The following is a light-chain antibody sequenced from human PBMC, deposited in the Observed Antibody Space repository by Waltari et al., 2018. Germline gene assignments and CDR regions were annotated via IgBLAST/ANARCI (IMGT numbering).Light chain of an antibody. CDR2: DAS. CDR3: QQYDNLPLT. Sequence: DIQMTQSPSSLSASVGPRVTITCQARQDIDNYLNWYQQKPGKAPTPLISDASKLETGVPSRFSASGSGTDFTFTISSLQPEDIATYYCQQYDNLPLTFGGGTRVEI. J-gene: IGKJ4*01. CDR1: QDIDNY. V-gene: IGKV1-33*01.